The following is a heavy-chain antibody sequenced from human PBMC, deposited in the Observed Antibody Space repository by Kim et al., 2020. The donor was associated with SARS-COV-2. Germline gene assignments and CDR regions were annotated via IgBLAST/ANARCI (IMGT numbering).Heavy chain of an antibody. V-gene: IGHV3-73*01. D-gene: IGHD1-26*01. CDR2: IRWEGNSYAT. Sequence: GGSLRLSCAASGVTFSVSTMHWVRQASGKGLEWVGRIRWEGNSYATEYGASVKGRFTISRDDSKNTAYLQMNSLKTEDTAIYYCARGPPYTDSYWDAFDMWGQGTLVTVSS. J-gene: IGHJ3*02. CDR1: GVTFSVST. CDR3: ARGPPYTDSYWDAFDM.